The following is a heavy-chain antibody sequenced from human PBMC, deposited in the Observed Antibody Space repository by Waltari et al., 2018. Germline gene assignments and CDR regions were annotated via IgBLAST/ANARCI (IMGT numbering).Heavy chain of an antibody. J-gene: IGHJ5*01. CDR1: GGSISSSNYH. CDR3: ARDQGFYLFSRLTWFDS. Sequence: QVQLHESGPGLVKSSETLSLTCTVSGGSISSSNYHLAWIRQPPGKVLEWIGSIHYTGNYYYNQSLKSRVTMSLDTSKNQFSLNLDPVTAADTAVYYCARDQGFYLFSRLTWFDSWGQGALVTVSS. D-gene: IGHD3-9*01. CDR2: IHYTGNY. V-gene: IGHV4-39*07.